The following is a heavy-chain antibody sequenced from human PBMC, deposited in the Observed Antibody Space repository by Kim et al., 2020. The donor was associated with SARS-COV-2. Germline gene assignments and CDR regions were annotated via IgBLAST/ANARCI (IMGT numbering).Heavy chain of an antibody. D-gene: IGHD1-26*01. Sequence: YDGGLKFSADSLEGRSTISRDNTKNMIYLQIDSLRPEDTALYYCNSGIPGTWGQGTRVTVSS. CDR2: YDGGLK. J-gene: IGHJ5*02. CDR3: NSGIPGT. V-gene: IGHV3-30*01.